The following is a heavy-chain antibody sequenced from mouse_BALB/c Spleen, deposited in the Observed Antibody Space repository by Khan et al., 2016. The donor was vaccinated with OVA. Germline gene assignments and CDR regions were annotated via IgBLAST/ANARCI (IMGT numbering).Heavy chain of an antibody. V-gene: IGHV2-3*01. CDR1: GFSLNSYG. D-gene: IGHD1-1*01. CDR2: IWGDGST. J-gene: IGHJ4*01. CDR3: AKITPDNESMDY. Sequence: QMQLEESGPGLVAPSQSLSITCTVSGFSLNSYGVNWVRQPPGKGLEWLGVIWGDGSTNYHSALKSRLIISKDDSTSQAFLLLNSLQTDDTATYYCAKITPDNESMDYWGQGTSVTVSS.